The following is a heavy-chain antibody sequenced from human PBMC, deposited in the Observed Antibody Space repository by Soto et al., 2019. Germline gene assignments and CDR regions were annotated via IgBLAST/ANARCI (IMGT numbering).Heavy chain of an antibody. Sequence: SETLSLTCTVSGGSISSSSYYWGWIRQPPGKGLEWIGSIYYSGSTYYNPSLKSRVTISVDTSKNQFSLKLSSVTAADTAVYYCARGAIRFLEWLSRYDAFDIWGQGTMVTVSS. J-gene: IGHJ3*02. CDR2: IYYSGST. CDR1: GGSISSSSYY. D-gene: IGHD3-3*01. V-gene: IGHV4-39*01. CDR3: ARGAIRFLEWLSRYDAFDI.